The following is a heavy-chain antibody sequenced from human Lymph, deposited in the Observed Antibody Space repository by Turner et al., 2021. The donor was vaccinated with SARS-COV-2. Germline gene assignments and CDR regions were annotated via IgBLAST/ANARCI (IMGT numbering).Heavy chain of an antibody. D-gene: IGHD1-1*01. V-gene: IGHV1-24*01. CDR3: ATLKSNWKILTGRYYFDF. Sequence: QVPLVQSGVEVKKPGASAKVSCKVSGYTLTELSIHWVRQAPGKGLEWMGGVDPEDGETIYAQKFQGRVTMTEDTSTDTAYMELSSLRSEDTAVYYCATLKSNWKILTGRYYFDFWGQGTLVTVSS. CDR2: VDPEDGET. CDR1: GYTLTELS. J-gene: IGHJ4*02.